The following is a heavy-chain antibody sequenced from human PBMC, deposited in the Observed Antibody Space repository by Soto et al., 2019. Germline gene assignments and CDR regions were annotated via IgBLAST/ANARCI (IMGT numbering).Heavy chain of an antibody. D-gene: IGHD3-9*01. CDR3: ARDRYYDILTGYYNDAFDI. CDR2: IYYSGST. J-gene: IGHJ3*02. CDR1: GGSISSYY. Sequence: SETLSLTCTVSGGSISSYYWSWIRQPPGKGLEWIGEIYYSGSTNYNPSLKSRVTISVDTSKNQFSLKLSSVTAADTAVYYCARDRYYDILTGYYNDAFDIWGQGTMVTVSS. V-gene: IGHV4-59*12.